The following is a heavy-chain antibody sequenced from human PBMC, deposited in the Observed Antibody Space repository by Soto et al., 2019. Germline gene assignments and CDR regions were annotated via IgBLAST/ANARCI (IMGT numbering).Heavy chain of an antibody. D-gene: IGHD5-12*01. V-gene: IGHV4-34*01. Sequence: QVQLQQWGAGLLKPSETLSLTCAVYDGSFSDFYWTWIRQRPGKGLVWIGEINHSGYTNYNPSLASPVAISVDTPKNPFSLNLTSVSDADTAWYYCGPRGLVADPRGYWGPGTLVTVSS. CDR2: INHSGYT. CDR3: GPRGLVADPRGY. J-gene: IGHJ4*02. CDR1: DGSFSDFY.